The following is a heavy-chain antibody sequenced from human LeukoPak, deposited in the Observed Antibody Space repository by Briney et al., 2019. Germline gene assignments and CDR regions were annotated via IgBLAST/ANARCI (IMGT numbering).Heavy chain of an antibody. J-gene: IGHJ6*03. CDR1: GYTLTELS. V-gene: IGHV1-24*01. D-gene: IGHD6-6*01. CDR3: ARTAARLGGVDYYYMDV. Sequence: ASVKVSCKVSGYTLTELSMHWVRQAPGKGLEWMGGFDPEGGETIYAQKFQGRVTMTEDTSTDTAYMEQSSLRSEDTAVYYCARTAARLGGVDYYYMDVWGKGTTVTVSS. CDR2: FDPEGGET.